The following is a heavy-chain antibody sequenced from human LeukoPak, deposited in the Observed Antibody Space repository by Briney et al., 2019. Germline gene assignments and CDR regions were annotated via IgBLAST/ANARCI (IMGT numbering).Heavy chain of an antibody. J-gene: IGHJ4*02. CDR2: IYTSGST. V-gene: IGHV4-4*07. D-gene: IGHD4-11*01. Sequence: SETLSLTCTVSGGSISSYYWSWIRQPAGKGLEWIGRIYTSGSTNYNPSLKSRVTISVDKSKNQFSLKLSSVTAADTAVYYCARVHFSNYAFDYWGQGTLVTVSS. CDR1: GGSISSYY. CDR3: ARVHFSNYAFDY.